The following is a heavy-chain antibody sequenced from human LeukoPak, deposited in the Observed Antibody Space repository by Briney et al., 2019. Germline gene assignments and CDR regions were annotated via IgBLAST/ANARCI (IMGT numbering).Heavy chain of an antibody. CDR1: GGTFSSYA. CDR3: ARRRRDGYNAFDY. D-gene: IGHD5-24*01. V-gene: IGHV1-69*04. CDR2: IIPILGIA. Sequence: ASVKVSCKASGGTFSSYAISWVRQAPEQGLEWMGRIIPILGIANYAQKFQGRVTITADKSTSTAYMELSSLRSEDTAVYYCARRRRDGYNAFDYWGQGTLVTVSS. J-gene: IGHJ4*02.